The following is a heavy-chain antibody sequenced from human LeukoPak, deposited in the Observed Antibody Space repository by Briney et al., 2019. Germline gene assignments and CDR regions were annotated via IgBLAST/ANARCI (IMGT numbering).Heavy chain of an antibody. V-gene: IGHV7-4-1*02. D-gene: IGHD6-19*01. CDR1: GYTFTGHA. Sequence: ASVKVSCKASGYTFTGHAMNWVRQAPGQGPEWMGYINTKAGNPTYAQGFTGRFVFSLDTSVSTAYLQISSLKPEDTGVYYCAKGGWVAVTGMDSWGQGTLVTVSS. CDR2: INTKAGNP. CDR3: AKGGWVAVTGMDS. J-gene: IGHJ4*02.